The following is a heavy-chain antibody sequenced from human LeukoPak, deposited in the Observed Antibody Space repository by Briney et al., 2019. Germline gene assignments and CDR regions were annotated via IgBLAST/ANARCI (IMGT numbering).Heavy chain of an antibody. D-gene: IGHD3-22*01. Sequence: PSETLSLTCTVSGGSISSYYWSWIRQPAGKGLEWIGRIYTSGSTNYNPSLKSRVTMSVDTSKNQFSLKLSSVTAADTAVYYCARDSYYYDSSGPPPHGHWGQGTLVTVSS. CDR3: ARDSYYYDSSGPPPHGH. V-gene: IGHV4-4*07. CDR2: IYTSGST. CDR1: GGSISSYY. J-gene: IGHJ4*02.